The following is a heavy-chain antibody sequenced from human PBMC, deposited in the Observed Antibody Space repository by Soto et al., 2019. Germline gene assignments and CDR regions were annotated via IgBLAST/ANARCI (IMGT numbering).Heavy chain of an antibody. V-gene: IGHV3-30*18. CDR3: AKDFLRGYFDY. J-gene: IGHJ4*02. CDR2: ISYDGSNK. Sequence: QVQLVESGGGVVQPGRSLRLSCAASGFTFSSYGMHWVRQAPGKGLEWVAVISYDGSNKYYADSVKGRFTISRDNSKNTLYLQMNSLRGEETAVYYCAKDFLRGYFDYWGQGTLVTVSS. D-gene: IGHD3-3*01. CDR1: GFTFSSYG.